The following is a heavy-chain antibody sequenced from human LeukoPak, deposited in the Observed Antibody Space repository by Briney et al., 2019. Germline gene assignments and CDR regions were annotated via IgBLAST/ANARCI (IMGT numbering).Heavy chain of an antibody. CDR1: GGSFSGYY. V-gene: IGHV4-34*01. CDR3: ARRKRGYSDY. D-gene: IGHD3-22*01. CDR2: INHSGST. J-gene: IGHJ4*02. Sequence: PSETLSLTCAVYGGSFSGYYWSWIRQPPGKGLEWIGEINHSGSTNYNPSLKSRVTISVDTSKNQFSLKLSSVTAADTAVYYCARRKRGYSDYWGQGTLVTVSP.